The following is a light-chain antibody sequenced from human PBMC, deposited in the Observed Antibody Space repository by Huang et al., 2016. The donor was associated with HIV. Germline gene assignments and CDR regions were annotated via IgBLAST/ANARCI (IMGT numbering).Light chain of an antibody. J-gene: IGKJ5*01. CDR3: QQYGSSPIT. Sequence: EIVLTQSPGTLSLSPGERATLSCRASQSVSSSYLAWYQQSPGQAPRLLIYGASSRATGIPDRFSGSGSGTDFTLTISRLEPEDFAVYYCQQYGSSPITFGQGHDWRLN. V-gene: IGKV3-20*01. CDR2: GAS. CDR1: QSVSSSY.